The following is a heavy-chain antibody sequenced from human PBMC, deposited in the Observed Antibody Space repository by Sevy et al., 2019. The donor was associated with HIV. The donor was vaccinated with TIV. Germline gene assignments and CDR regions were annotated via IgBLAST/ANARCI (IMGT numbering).Heavy chain of an antibody. Sequence: ASVKVSCKASGYTFTGYYMHWVRQAPGQGLEWMGWINPNSGGTNYAQKFQGRVTMTRDTSISTAYMERSRLRSDDTAVYYCARVFKWELWTREGNDAFDIWGQGTMVTVSS. CDR1: GYTFTGYY. CDR2: INPNSGGT. CDR3: ARVFKWELWTREGNDAFDI. D-gene: IGHD1-26*01. V-gene: IGHV1-2*02. J-gene: IGHJ3*02.